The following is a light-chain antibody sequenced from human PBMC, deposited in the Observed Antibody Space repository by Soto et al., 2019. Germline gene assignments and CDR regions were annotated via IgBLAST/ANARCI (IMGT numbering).Light chain of an antibody. CDR2: DAS. Sequence: DIQMTQSPSSLSAYVGDRVTITCQASQDINSYLIWYQQKPGKVTKVLIYDASNLETGVPSRFSGSGSGTDFAFTISSMQLEDIATYYCQQYDRLPLTFGGGTKVHI. V-gene: IGKV1-33*01. CDR1: QDINSY. CDR3: QQYDRLPLT. J-gene: IGKJ4*01.